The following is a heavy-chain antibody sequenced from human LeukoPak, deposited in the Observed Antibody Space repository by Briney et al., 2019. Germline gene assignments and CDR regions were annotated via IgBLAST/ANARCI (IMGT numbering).Heavy chain of an antibody. CDR3: ARLGQWLVRGFDY. CDR1: GGSISSSSYY. Sequence: SETLSLTCTVSGGSISSSSYYWGWIRQPPGKGLEWIGSIYYSGSTYYNPSLKNRVTISVDTSKNQFSLKLSSVTAADTAVYYCARLGQWLVRGFDYWGQGTLVTVSS. V-gene: IGHV4-39*01. J-gene: IGHJ4*02. CDR2: IYYSGST. D-gene: IGHD6-19*01.